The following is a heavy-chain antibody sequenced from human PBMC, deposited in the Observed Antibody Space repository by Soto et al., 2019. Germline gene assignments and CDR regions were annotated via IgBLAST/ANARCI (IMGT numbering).Heavy chain of an antibody. D-gene: IGHD2-21*01. Sequence: SETMSLTCAVAGGSISSGGYSWSWIRQPPGKGLEWIGYIYHSGSTYYNPSLKSRVTISVDRSKNQFSLKLSSVTAADTAVYYCARGNVVAIDYWGQGTLVTVSS. CDR2: IYHSGST. CDR1: GGSISSGGYS. CDR3: ARGNVVAIDY. V-gene: IGHV4-30-2*01. J-gene: IGHJ4*02.